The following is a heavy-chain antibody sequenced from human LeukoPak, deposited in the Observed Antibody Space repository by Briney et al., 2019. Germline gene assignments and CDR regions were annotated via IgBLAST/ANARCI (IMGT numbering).Heavy chain of an antibody. CDR2: ISSSSSYI. CDR1: GFTFSSYS. CDR3: ARDPYYDFWSGYYTADY. J-gene: IGHJ4*02. V-gene: IGHV3-21*01. Sequence: GGSLRLSCAASGFTFSSYSMTWVRQAPGKGLEWVSSISSSSSYIYYADPVKGRFTISRDNAKNSLYLQMNSLRAEDTAVYYCARDPYYDFWSGYYTADYWGQGTLVTVSS. D-gene: IGHD3-3*01.